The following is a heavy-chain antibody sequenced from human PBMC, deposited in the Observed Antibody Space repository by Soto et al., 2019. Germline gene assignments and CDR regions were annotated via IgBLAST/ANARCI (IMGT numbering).Heavy chain of an antibody. V-gene: IGHV3-30*03. D-gene: IGHD1-26*01. CDR2: ISYDGSNK. CDR1: GFTFSSYG. CDR3: ASGSWEYYYYGMDV. Sequence: QVQLVESGGGVVQPGRSLRLSCAASGFTFSSYGMHWVRQAPGKGLEWVAVISYDGSNKYYADSVKGRFTISRDNSKNTLYLQLNSLRAEDTAVYYCASGSWEYYYYGMDVWGQGTTVTASS. J-gene: IGHJ6*02.